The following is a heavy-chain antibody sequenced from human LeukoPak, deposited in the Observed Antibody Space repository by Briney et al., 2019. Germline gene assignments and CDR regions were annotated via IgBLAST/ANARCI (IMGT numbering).Heavy chain of an antibody. Sequence: GGSLRLSCAASGFTFSTYNMNWVRQAPGKGLEWVSSISSSSNYIYYADSVKGRFTISRDNAKNSLYLQMNSLRAEDADVYYCARDVGASAPDAFDIWGQGTMVTVSS. CDR3: ARDVGASAPDAFDI. D-gene: IGHD1-26*01. V-gene: IGHV3-21*01. J-gene: IGHJ3*02. CDR2: ISSSSNYI. CDR1: GFTFSTYN.